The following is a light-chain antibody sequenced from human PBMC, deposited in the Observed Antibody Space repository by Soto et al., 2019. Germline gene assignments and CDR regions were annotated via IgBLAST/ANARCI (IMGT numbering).Light chain of an antibody. Sequence: EIVLTQSPATLSSFPGDRVTLSCMASQYINTILAWYQHRPGQAPSLLIYQTSLRAAGIPARFSASGSGTDFTLTISDVQPEDFAIYYCHQRQSWPRTFGQGTKVDIK. CDR3: HQRQSWPRT. J-gene: IGKJ1*01. CDR1: QYINTI. V-gene: IGKV3-11*01. CDR2: QTS.